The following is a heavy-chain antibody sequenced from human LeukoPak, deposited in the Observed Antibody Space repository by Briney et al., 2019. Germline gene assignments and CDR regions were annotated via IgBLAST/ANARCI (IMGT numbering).Heavy chain of an antibody. V-gene: IGHV3-33*06. Sequence: GGSLRLSCAASGFTFSNYGMHWVRQAPGKGLEWVAVIWYGGSNKYYADSVKGRFTISRDNSKNTLSVQMNSLRADDTAVYYCAKGTSSSCLTPFDYWGQGTLVTVSS. CDR3: AKGTSSSCLTPFDY. D-gene: IGHD6-13*01. J-gene: IGHJ4*02. CDR1: GFTFSNYG. CDR2: IWYGGSNK.